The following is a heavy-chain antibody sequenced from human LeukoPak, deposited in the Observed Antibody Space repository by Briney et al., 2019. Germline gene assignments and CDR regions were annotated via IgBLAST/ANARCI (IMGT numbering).Heavy chain of an antibody. V-gene: IGHV4-34*01. Sequence: SETLSPTCAVYGGSFSGYYWSWIRQPPGKGLEWIGEINHSGSTNYNPSLKSRVTISVDTSKNQFSLKLSSVTAADTAVYYCARGEGLEYSSSSSWFDPWGQGTLVTVSS. CDR1: GGSFSGYY. CDR2: INHSGST. CDR3: ARGEGLEYSSSSSWFDP. D-gene: IGHD6-6*01. J-gene: IGHJ5*02.